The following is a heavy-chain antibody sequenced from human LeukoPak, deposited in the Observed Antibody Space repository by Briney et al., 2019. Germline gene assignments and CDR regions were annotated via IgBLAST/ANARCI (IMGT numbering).Heavy chain of an antibody. CDR1: GGSISSSSYY. V-gene: IGHV4-39*07. J-gene: IGHJ4*02. Sequence: SETLSLTCTVSGGSISSSSYYWGWIRQPPGKGLEWIGEINHSGSTNYNPSLKSRVTISVDTSKNQFSLKLSSVTAADTAVYYCARGRAAVAAGPLGYWGQGTLVTVSS. D-gene: IGHD6-19*01. CDR2: INHSGST. CDR3: ARGRAAVAAGPLGY.